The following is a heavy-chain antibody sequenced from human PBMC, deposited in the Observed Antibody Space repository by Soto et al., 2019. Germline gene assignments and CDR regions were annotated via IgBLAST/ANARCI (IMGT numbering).Heavy chain of an antibody. V-gene: IGHV3-23*01. CDR1: GFTFSSYA. Sequence: GGSLRLSCAASGFTFSSYAMSWVRQAPGKGLEWVSSITGSGGNTYYTDSVKGRFTISRDSSKNTLYLQMNSLRAEDTAVYYCAKDLRGFSNRFDPWGQGTLVTVSS. CDR2: ITGSGGNT. J-gene: IGHJ5*02. CDR3: AKDLRGFSNRFDP.